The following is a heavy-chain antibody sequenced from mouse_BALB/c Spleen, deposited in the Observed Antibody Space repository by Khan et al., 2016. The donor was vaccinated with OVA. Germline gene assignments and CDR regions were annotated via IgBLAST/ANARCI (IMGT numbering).Heavy chain of an antibody. CDR2: INPYNDGT. CDR1: GYTFTSYV. CDR3: ARSTYYGNPYAMDY. Sequence: VQLQQSGPELVKPGASVKMSCKASGYTFTSYVMHWVKQRPGQGLEWIGYINPYNDGTKYNEKFKGKATLTSDKSSSTSYMELNSLTSEDSAVYYCARSTYYGNPYAMDYWGQGTSVTVSS. D-gene: IGHD2-10*01. J-gene: IGHJ4*01. V-gene: IGHV1S136*01.